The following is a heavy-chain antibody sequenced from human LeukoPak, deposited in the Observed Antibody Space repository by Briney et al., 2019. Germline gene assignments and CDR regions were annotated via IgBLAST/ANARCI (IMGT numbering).Heavy chain of an antibody. CDR2: ISSSSTI. V-gene: IGHV3-48*01. Sequence: TGGSLRLSCAASGFTFSSYSMNWVRQAPGKGLEWVSYISSSSTIYYADSVKGRFTISRDYSKNTLYLQMNSLRAEDTAVYYCAKDSDIYGDYEVFDYWGQGTLVTVSS. CDR3: AKDSDIYGDYEVFDY. CDR1: GFTFSSYS. J-gene: IGHJ4*02. D-gene: IGHD4-17*01.